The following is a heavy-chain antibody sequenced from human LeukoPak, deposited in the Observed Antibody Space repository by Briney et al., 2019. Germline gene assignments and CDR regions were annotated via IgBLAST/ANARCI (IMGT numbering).Heavy chain of an antibody. Sequence: PGRSLRLSCAASGFTFSSYAMHWVRQAPGKWLEWVAVISYDGSNKYYADSVKGRFIISRDNSKNTLYLQMNSLRAEDTAVYYCARSYCSSTSCYKLAGVYGMDVWGQGTTVTVSS. V-gene: IGHV3-30*04. CDR1: GFTFSSYA. J-gene: IGHJ6*02. CDR2: ISYDGSNK. D-gene: IGHD2-2*02. CDR3: ARSYCSSTSCYKLAGVYGMDV.